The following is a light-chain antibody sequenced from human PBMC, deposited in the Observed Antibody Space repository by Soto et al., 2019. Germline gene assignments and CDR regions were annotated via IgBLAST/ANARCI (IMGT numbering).Light chain of an antibody. CDR2: AAS. J-gene: IGKJ3*01. Sequence: DIQMTQSPTSLSASVGDRVTITCRASQGIRNYVAWYQQIPGKAPKLLIYAASTLQSGVPSRFSGSGSGKDFTLTINGLQPEDVATYSCQQYSSVPVFGPGTKVEIK. CDR1: QGIRNY. CDR3: QQYSSVPV. V-gene: IGKV1-27*01.